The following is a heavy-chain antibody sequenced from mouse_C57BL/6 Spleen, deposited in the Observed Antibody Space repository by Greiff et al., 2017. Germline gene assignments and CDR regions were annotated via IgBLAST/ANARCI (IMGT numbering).Heavy chain of an antibody. CDR3: ARERGTTVVAHWYFDV. J-gene: IGHJ1*03. D-gene: IGHD1-1*01. V-gene: IGHV3-6*01. CDR1: GYSITSGYY. Sequence: DVKLQESGPGLVKPSQSLSLTCSVTGYSITSGYYWNWIRQFPGNKLEWMGYISYDGSNNYNPSLKNRISITRDTSKNQFFLKLNSVTTEDTATYYCARERGTTVVAHWYFDVWGTGTTVTVSS. CDR2: ISYDGSN.